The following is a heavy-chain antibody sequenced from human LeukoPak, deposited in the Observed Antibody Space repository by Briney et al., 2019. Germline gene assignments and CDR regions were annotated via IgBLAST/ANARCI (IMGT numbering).Heavy chain of an antibody. CDR1: GFTFSNYA. D-gene: IGHD3-16*01. CDR2: ISYDGSDK. CDR3: ARVGYWFDP. V-gene: IGHV3-30-3*01. Sequence: GGSLRLSCAASGFTFSNYAMHWVRQAPGKGLEWVAVISYDGSDKYYADSVKGRFTISRDNSKNTLYLQMNSLRAEDTAVYYCARVGYWFDPWGQGTLVTVSS. J-gene: IGHJ5*02.